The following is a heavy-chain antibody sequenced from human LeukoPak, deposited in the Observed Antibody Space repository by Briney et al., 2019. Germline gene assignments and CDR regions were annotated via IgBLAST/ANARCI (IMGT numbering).Heavy chain of an antibody. CDR1: GGTFSSYA. CDR3: ARQVVVVAATRYWYFDL. CDR2: INPNSGGT. J-gene: IGHJ2*01. D-gene: IGHD2-15*01. V-gene: IGHV1-2*02. Sequence: ASVKVSCKASGGTFSSYAISWVRQAPGQGLEWMGWINPNSGGTNYAQKFQGRVTMTRDTSISTAYMELSRLRSDDTAVYYCARQVVVVAATRYWYFDLWGRGTLVTVSS.